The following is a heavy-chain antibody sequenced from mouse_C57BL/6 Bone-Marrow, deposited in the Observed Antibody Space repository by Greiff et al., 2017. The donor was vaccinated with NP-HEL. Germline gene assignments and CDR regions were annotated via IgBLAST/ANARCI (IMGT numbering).Heavy chain of an antibody. CDR2: IDPEDGET. J-gene: IGHJ2*01. CDR1: GFNIKDYY. CDR3: ARSRGYDYEGDYFDY. D-gene: IGHD2-4*01. V-gene: IGHV14-2*01. Sequence: EVKLMESGAELVKPGASVKLSCTASGFNIKDYYMHWVKQRTEQGLEWIGRIDPEDGETKYAPKFQGKATITADPSSNTAYLQLSSLTSEDAAVYYCARSRGYDYEGDYFDYWGQGTTLTVSS.